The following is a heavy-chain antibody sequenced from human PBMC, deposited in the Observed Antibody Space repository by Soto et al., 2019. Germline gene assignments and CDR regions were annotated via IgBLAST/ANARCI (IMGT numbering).Heavy chain of an antibody. V-gene: IGHV4-30-2*01. CDR1: GGSISSGGYS. J-gene: IGHJ6*02. D-gene: IGHD4-17*01. Sequence: QLQLQESGSGLVKPSQTLSLTCAVSGGSISSGGYSWSWIRQPPGKGLEWIGYIYHSGSTYYNPSLKSRVTISVDRSKNQFSLKLSSVTAADTAVYYCASFRWEYGDYDYYYGMDVWGQGTTVTVSS. CDR3: ASFRWEYGDYDYYYGMDV. CDR2: IYHSGST.